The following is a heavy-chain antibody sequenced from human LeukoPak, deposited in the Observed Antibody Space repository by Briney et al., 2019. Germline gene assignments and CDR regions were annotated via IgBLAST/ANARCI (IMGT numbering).Heavy chain of an antibody. CDR3: ARVDYDIAAAGPSGFDY. CDR2: IYYSGST. V-gene: IGHV4-59*01. CDR1: GGSFSGYY. Sequence: SETLSLTCAVYGGSFSGYYWSWIRQPPGKGLEWIGYIYYSGSTNYNPSLKSRVTISVDTSKNQFSLKLSSVTAADTAVYYCARVDYDIAAAGPSGFDYWGQGTLVTVSS. J-gene: IGHJ4*02. D-gene: IGHD6-13*01.